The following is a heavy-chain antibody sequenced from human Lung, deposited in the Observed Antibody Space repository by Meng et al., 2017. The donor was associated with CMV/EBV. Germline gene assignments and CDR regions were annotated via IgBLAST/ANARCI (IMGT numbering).Heavy chain of an antibody. D-gene: IGHD4-17*01. CDR2: ISWNSGSI. CDR3: AKDIFPATVTTSFLDY. J-gene: IGHJ4*02. Sequence: LTXAASGFTFDDYAMHWVRQAPGKGLEWVSGISWNSGSIGYADSVKGRFTISRDNAKNSLYLQMNSLRAEDTALYYCAKDIFPATVTTSFLDYWGQGXLVTVSS. V-gene: IGHV3-9*01. CDR1: GFTFDDYA.